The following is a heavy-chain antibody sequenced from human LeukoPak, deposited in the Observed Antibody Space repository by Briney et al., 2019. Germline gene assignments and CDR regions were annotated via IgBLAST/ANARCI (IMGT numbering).Heavy chain of an antibody. V-gene: IGHV4-34*01. CDR1: GGSFSGYY. Sequence: SETLSLTCAVYGGSFSGYYWSWIRQPPGKGLEWIGEINHSGSTNYNPSLKSRVTISVDTSKNQFSLTLSSVTAADTAVYYCARSSGSSRFDYWGQGTLVTVSS. CDR3: ARSSGSSRFDY. J-gene: IGHJ4*02. D-gene: IGHD1-26*01. CDR2: INHSGST.